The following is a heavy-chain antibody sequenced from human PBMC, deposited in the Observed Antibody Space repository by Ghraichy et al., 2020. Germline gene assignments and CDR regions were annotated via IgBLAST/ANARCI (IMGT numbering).Heavy chain of an antibody. Sequence: GGSLRLSCAASGFIVSSNYMSWVRQAPGKGLEWVSVIYSGGSTYYADSVKGRFTISRDNSKNTLYLQMNSLRAEDTAVYYCARDLEYCSSTSCYSYYYGMDVWGQGTTVTVSS. J-gene: IGHJ6*02. CDR2: IYSGGST. D-gene: IGHD2-2*01. CDR3: ARDLEYCSSTSCYSYYYGMDV. V-gene: IGHV3-53*01. CDR1: GFIVSSNY.